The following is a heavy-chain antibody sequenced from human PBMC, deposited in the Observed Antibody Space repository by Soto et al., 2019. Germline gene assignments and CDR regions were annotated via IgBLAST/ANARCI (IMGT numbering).Heavy chain of an antibody. D-gene: IGHD5-18*01. J-gene: IGHJ4*02. CDR2: IWYDGSNK. Sequence: QVQLVESGGGVVQPGRSLRLSCAASGFTFSSYGMHWVRQAPGKGLEWVAVIWYDGSNKYYADSVKGRFTISRDNSKNTLYLQMNSLRAEDTAVYYCARDHRGYSYGWCPYWGQGTLVTVSS. CDR1: GFTFSSYG. CDR3: ARDHRGYSYGWCPY. V-gene: IGHV3-33*01.